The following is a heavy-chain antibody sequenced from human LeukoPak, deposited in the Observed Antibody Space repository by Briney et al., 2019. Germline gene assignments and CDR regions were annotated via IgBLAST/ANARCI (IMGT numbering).Heavy chain of an antibody. CDR2: IFGSGGSP. CDR3: GKTTVGYSSGQRPAWPVDY. Sequence: GGSLRLSCEASGFTFGSHAMYWVRQAPGKGLEWVAGIFGSGGSPHYADPVKGRFTISRDNSRNTVYLQINSLRAEDTAVYYCGKTTVGYSSGQRPAWPVDYWGQGTLVTVSP. CDR1: GFTFGSHA. D-gene: IGHD5-18*01. V-gene: IGHV3-23*01. J-gene: IGHJ4*02.